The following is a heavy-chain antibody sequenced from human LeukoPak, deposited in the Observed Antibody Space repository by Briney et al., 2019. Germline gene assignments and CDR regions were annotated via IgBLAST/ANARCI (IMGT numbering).Heavy chain of an antibody. CDR3: ARQTGSGLFILP. D-gene: IGHD3/OR15-3a*01. Sequence: SETLSLTCAVSGVSISSSNSYWGWIRQPPGKGLEWIGSIYYTGNTYYNASLKSRVTISIDTSKNQISLRLTSVTATDTAIYYCARQTGSGLFILPGGQGTLVTVSS. CDR2: IYYTGNT. V-gene: IGHV4-39*01. CDR1: GVSISSSNSY. J-gene: IGHJ4*02.